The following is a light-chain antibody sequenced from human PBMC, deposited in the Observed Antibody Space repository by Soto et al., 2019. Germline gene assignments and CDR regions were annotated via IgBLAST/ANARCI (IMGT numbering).Light chain of an antibody. CDR3: QQYNTYRT. Sequence: DIQMTQSPSTLSASVGDRVTITCRASQSISGWLAWYQQKPGKAPKVIIYHASSVESGVPSRFSGSGSGTEFTLTISGLQPDDSATYYCQQYNTYRTFGQGTKVEIK. CDR1: QSISGW. J-gene: IGKJ1*01. CDR2: HAS. V-gene: IGKV1-5*01.